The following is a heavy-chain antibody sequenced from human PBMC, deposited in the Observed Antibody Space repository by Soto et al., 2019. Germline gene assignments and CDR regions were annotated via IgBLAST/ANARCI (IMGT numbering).Heavy chain of an antibody. V-gene: IGHV3-30*09. Sequence: QVRLVESGGGVVRPGRSLRLSCVVSGFTLSRYGMHWIRQAPGKGLEWLALISYDGNNRFYADSVKGRFVVSRDTSKNTLYLDMNGMRLDDSALYYCATPYTKPHLHYWGQGTMVTVSS. J-gene: IGHJ4*02. CDR2: ISYDGNNR. D-gene: IGHD2-2*02. CDR3: ATPYTKPHLHY. CDR1: GFTLSRYG.